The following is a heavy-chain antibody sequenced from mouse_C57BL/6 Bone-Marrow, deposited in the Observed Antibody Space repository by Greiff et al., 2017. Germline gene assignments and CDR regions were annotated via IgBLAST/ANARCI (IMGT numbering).Heavy chain of an antibody. CDR2: IYPRSGNT. CDR1: GYNFTSYG. Sequence: VKLQQSGAELARPGASVKLSCKASGYNFTSYGISWVKQRTGKGLEWIGEIYPRSGNTYYNEKLKGQVQLTSDKSSSTAYMELRSLTSEDSAVDFCARRYYGSSYAMDYWGQGTSVTVSS. J-gene: IGHJ4*01. V-gene: IGHV1-81*01. D-gene: IGHD1-1*01. CDR3: ARRYYGSSYAMDY.